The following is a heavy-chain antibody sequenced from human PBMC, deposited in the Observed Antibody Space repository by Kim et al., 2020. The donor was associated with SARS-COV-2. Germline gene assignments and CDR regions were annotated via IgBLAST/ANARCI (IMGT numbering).Heavy chain of an antibody. J-gene: IGHJ2*01. CDR2: ISGSGGST. Sequence: GGSLRLSCAASGFTFSSYAMSWVRQAPGKGLEWVSAISGSGGSTYYADSVKGRFTISRDNSKNTLYLQMNSLRAEDTAVYYCAKRASYYDSSGPPHWYFDLWGRGTLVTVSS. CDR1: GFTFSSYA. V-gene: IGHV3-23*01. CDR3: AKRASYYDSSGPPHWYFDL. D-gene: IGHD3-22*01.